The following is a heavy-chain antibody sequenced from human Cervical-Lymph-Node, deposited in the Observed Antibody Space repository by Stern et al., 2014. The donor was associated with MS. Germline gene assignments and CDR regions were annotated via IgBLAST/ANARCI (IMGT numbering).Heavy chain of an antibody. D-gene: IGHD5-18*01. CDR2: IYYSGST. J-gene: IGHJ6*02. Sequence: QVQLQESGPGLVKPSQTLSLTCTVSGGSISSGGYYWSWIHQHPGKGLEWIGYIYYSGSTYYNPSLKSRVTISVDTSKNQFSLKLSSVTAADTAVYYCARDLGYSYGTDYYGMDVWGQGTTVTVSS. CDR3: ARDLGYSYGTDYYGMDV. CDR1: GGSISSGGYY. V-gene: IGHV4-31*03.